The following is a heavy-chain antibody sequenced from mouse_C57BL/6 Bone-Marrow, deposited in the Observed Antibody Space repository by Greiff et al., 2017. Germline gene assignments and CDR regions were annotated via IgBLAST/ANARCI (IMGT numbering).Heavy chain of an antibody. V-gene: IGHV1-63*01. D-gene: IGHD1-1*01. CDR1: GYTFTNYW. J-gene: IGHJ2*01. CDR2: IYPGGGYT. CDR3: ARYYGSSYYFDY. Sequence: VKLQESGAELVRPGTSVRMSCKASGYTFTNYWIGWAKQRPGHGLEWIGDIYPGGGYTNYNEKFKGKATLTADKSSSTAYMQFSSLTSEDSAIYYCARYYGSSYYFDYWGQGTTLTVSS.